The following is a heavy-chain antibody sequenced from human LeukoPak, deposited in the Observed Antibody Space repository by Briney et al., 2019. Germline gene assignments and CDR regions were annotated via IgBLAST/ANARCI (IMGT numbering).Heavy chain of an antibody. CDR2: IYYSGST. CDR1: GXSISSYY. V-gene: IGHV4-59*08. Sequence: SETLSLTRTVSGXSISSYYWSWIRQPPGKGLESIVYIYYSGSTNYNPSRKSRVTISVVTSKNQFALKLSSVTAADTAVHYCARRKCSGGSCYKDYWGQGTLVTVSS. J-gene: IGHJ4*02. D-gene: IGHD2-15*01. CDR3: ARRKCSGGSCYKDY.